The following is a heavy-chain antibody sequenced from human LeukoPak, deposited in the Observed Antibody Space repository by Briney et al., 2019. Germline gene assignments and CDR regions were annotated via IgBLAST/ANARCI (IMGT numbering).Heavy chain of an antibody. Sequence: PGGSLRLSCEASGFAFSFSAMTWVRQAPGTGLEWVSNINANAINTYYADSVKGRFTISRDNAKNSLYLQMNSQRAEDTAVYYCASQRYYYDSSGYYYVYYYGMDVWGQGTTVTVSS. CDR2: INANAINT. D-gene: IGHD3-22*01. V-gene: IGHV3-21*01. CDR3: ASQRYYYDSSGYYYVYYYGMDV. CDR1: GFAFSFSA. J-gene: IGHJ6*02.